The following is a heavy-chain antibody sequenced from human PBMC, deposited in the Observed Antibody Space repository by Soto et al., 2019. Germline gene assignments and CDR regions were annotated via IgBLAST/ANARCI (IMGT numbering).Heavy chain of an antibody. J-gene: IGHJ4*02. CDR2: SIPIFGTA. Sequence: GFSVKVSRKGSGGTLSSYAISRVLHAPGQGLEWMGGSIPIFGTANYAQKLQGRVTITADKCTSTAYMELSSLRSEDTAVYYCARDATYYYDSSGYQTHLQRTPLDYWGQGSLVTVSS. V-gene: IGHV1-69*06. CDR3: ARDATYYYDSSGYQTHLQRTPLDY. CDR1: GGTLSSYA. D-gene: IGHD3-22*01.